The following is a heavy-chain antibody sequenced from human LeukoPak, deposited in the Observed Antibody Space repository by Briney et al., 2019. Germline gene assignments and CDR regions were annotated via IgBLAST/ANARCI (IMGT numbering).Heavy chain of an antibody. D-gene: IGHD3-22*01. CDR3: ARLIVVAITSDY. CDR1: GFTFSSYA. V-gene: IGHV3-30-3*01. Sequence: GKSLRLSCAASGFTFSSYAMHWVRQAPGKGLEWVAVISYDGSNKYYADSVKGRFTISRDSSKNTLYLQMNSLRAEDTAVYYCARLIVVAITSDYWGQGTLVTVSS. CDR2: ISYDGSNK. J-gene: IGHJ4*02.